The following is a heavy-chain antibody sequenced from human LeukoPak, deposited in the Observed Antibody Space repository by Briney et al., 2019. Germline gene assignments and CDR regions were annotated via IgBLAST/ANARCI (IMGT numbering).Heavy chain of an antibody. CDR2: ISSSSSYI. CDR3: AREGPWQLVNY. J-gene: IGHJ4*02. V-gene: IGHV3-21*01. D-gene: IGHD6-6*01. CDR1: GFTFSSYS. Sequence: GGSLRLSCAASGFTFSSYSMNLVRQAPGKGLEWVSSISSSSSYIYYADSVKGRFTISRDNAKNSLYLQMNSLRAEDTAVYYCAREGPWQLVNYWGQGTLVTVSS.